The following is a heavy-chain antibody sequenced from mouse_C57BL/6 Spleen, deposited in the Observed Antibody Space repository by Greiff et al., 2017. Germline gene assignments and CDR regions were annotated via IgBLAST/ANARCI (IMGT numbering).Heavy chain of an antibody. V-gene: IGHV1-64*01. J-gene: IGHJ2*01. D-gene: IGHD2-4*01. CDR3: RGYDYEDFDY. Sequence: QVQLQQPGAELVKPGASVKLSCKASGYTFTSYWMHWVKPRPGHGLEWIGMIHPNSGSTNYNEKFKSKATLTVDKSSSTAYMQLSSLTSEDSAVYYFRGYDYEDFDYWGQGTTLTVSS. CDR1: GYTFTSYW. CDR2: IHPNSGST.